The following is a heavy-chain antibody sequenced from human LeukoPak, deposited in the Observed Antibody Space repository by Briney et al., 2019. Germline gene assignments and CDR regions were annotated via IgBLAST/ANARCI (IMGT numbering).Heavy chain of an antibody. CDR3: ARIKVGSTLDD. CDR2: IYYSGST. D-gene: IGHD1-26*01. CDR1: GGSISSYY. Sequence: SETLSLTCTVSGGSISSYYWSWIRQPPGKGLGWIGYIYYSGSTNYNPSLKSRVTISVDTSKNQFSLKLSSVTAADTAMYYCARIKVGSTLDDWGQGTLVTVSS. V-gene: IGHV4-59*12. J-gene: IGHJ4*02.